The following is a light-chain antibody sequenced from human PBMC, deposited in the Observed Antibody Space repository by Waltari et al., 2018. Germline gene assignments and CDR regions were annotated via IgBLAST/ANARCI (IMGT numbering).Light chain of an antibody. CDR1: QSISTW. CDR2: AAS. J-gene: IGKJ1*01. CDR3: QQYNDYLGT. V-gene: IGKV1-5*03. Sequence: DIQMTQSPSTLSASVGDRVTITCRASQSISTWLVWYQQKPGKAPKLLIYAASHLESGVPSRFSGSGSGTEFTLTISSLQPDDFATYYCQQYNDYLGTFGPGTKVEI.